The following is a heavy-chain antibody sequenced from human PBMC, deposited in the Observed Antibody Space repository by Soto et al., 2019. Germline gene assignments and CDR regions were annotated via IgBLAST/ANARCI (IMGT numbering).Heavy chain of an antibody. CDR3: ARVPSYFWGSYPSGFDP. D-gene: IGHD3-16*02. V-gene: IGHV4-61*01. CDR1: GGSVSSGSYY. Sequence: PSETLSLTCTVSGGSVSSGSYYWSWIRQPPGKGLEWIGYIYYSGSTNYNPSLKSRVTISVDTSKNQFSLKLSSVTAADTAVYYCARVPSYFWGSYPSGFDPWGQGTLVTVSS. CDR2: IYYSGST. J-gene: IGHJ5*02.